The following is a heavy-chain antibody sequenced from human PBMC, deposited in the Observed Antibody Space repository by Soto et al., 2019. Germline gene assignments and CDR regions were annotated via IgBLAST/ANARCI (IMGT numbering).Heavy chain of an antibody. CDR3: AKNGLDNSPSAIDS. V-gene: IGHV3-23*01. Sequence: GESLKISCAASGFTFRNNVLSWVRQAPGKGLDRVSGITGSGRDTYYADSVKGRFTISRDNSKNMVFLQMNSLRAEDTALYYCAKNGLDNSPSAIDSWGPGTLVTVSS. J-gene: IGHJ4*02. CDR2: ITGSGRDT. CDR1: GFTFRNNV. D-gene: IGHD2-8*01.